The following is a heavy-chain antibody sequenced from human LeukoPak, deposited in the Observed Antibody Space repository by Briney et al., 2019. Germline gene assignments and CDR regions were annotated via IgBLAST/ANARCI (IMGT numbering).Heavy chain of an antibody. Sequence: ASVKVSCKASGYTFTGYYMHWVRQAPGQGLEWMGYIYPNSGATKYAQRFQGRVTMTRDTSISRAYMELSGLGSDDTAVYYCGTLLSNGPFDYWGQGRLVTVSS. CDR2: IYPNSGAT. V-gene: IGHV1-2*02. J-gene: IGHJ4*02. CDR3: GTLLSNGPFDY. CDR1: GYTFTGYY.